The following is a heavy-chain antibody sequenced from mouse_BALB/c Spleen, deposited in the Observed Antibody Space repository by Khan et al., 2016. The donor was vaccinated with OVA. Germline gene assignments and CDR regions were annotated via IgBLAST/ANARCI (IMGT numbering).Heavy chain of an antibody. CDR1: GYSITSGYF. CDR3: ARGGSSGPAWFAY. Sequence: EVQLQESGPGLVKPSQSLSLTCSVTGYSITSGYFWNWIRQFPGNKLEWMGYIRYDGDSNYNPSLKNRISITRDTSKNQVFLKLNSVTPEDTATFYCARGGSSGPAWFAYWGQGTLVTVSP. V-gene: IGHV3-6*02. J-gene: IGHJ3*01. D-gene: IGHD3-1*01. CDR2: IRYDGDS.